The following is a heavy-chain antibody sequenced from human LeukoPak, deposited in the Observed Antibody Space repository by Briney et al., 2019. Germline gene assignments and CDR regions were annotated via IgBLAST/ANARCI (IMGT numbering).Heavy chain of an antibody. V-gene: IGHV3-21*01. CDR1: GFTFSSYS. CDR2: ISSSSSYI. D-gene: IGHD6-6*01. CDR3: ARDRFVARPPKPTAFDI. J-gene: IGHJ3*02. Sequence: GGSLRLSCAASGFTFSSYSMNWVRQAPGKGLEWVSSISSSSSYIYYADSVKGRFTISRDNANNSLFLQMNSLRAEDTAVYYCARDRFVARPPKPTAFDIWGQGTMVTVSS.